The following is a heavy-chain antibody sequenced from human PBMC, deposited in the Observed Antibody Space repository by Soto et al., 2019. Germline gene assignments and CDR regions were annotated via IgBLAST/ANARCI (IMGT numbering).Heavy chain of an antibody. CDR1: GYTFTSYD. CDR3: ARRRVAAKNWFDP. V-gene: IGHV1-8*01. D-gene: IGHD6-6*01. J-gene: IGHJ5*02. Sequence: ASVQVSCKASGYTFTSYDINWVRQATGQGLEWMGWMNPNSGNTGYAQKFQGRVTMTRNTSISTAYMELSSLRSEDTAVYYCARRRVAAKNWFDPWGQGTLVTVSS. CDR2: MNPNSGNT.